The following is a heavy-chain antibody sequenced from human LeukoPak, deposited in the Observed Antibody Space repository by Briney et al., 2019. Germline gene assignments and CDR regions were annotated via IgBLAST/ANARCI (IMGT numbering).Heavy chain of an antibody. V-gene: IGHV3-7*01. Sequence: PGGSLRLSCAGSGFTFSNYWMNWVRQAPGKGLEWVANINKDGSDKYYVDSVKGRFTISRDNAKNSLYLQMNSLRAEDTALYYCARPYYGILEYWGQGTLVTVSS. D-gene: IGHD3-10*01. CDR3: ARPYYGILEY. CDR1: GFTFSNYW. J-gene: IGHJ4*02. CDR2: INKDGSDK.